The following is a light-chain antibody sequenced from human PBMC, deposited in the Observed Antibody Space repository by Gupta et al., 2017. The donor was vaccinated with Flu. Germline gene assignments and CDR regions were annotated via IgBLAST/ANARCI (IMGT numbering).Light chain of an antibody. V-gene: IGLV2-23*01. J-gene: IGLJ1*01. Sequence: SITITCTGTRSEVGSYNLVSWYQQHPGKAPKLMIYEGSKRPSGVSNRFSGSKSGNTASLTSSGLQAEDDADYYCCSYAGSDTYVFGTGTKVTVL. CDR3: CSYAGSDTYV. CDR1: RSEVGSYNL. CDR2: EGS.